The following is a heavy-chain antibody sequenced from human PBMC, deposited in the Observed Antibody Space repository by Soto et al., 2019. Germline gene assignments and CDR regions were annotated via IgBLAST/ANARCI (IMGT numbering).Heavy chain of an antibody. J-gene: IGHJ4*02. CDR3: AKSLKIFGLATTRSGPLDS. V-gene: IGHV3-9*01. Sequence: EVHLMESEGGWVQPGRSLRLSCVASGFTFDNYAMHWVRQAPGKGLEWVSGISWNSGNIGYADSVKGRFTIARDNAKNSLYLEMNSLRGEDTALYYCAKSLKIFGLATTRSGPLDSWGQGALVIVSS. CDR1: GFTFDNYA. CDR2: ISWNSGNI. D-gene: IGHD3-3*01.